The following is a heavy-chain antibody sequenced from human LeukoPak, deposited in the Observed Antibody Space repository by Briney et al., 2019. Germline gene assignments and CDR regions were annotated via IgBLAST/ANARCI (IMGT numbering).Heavy chain of an antibody. J-gene: IGHJ4*02. CDR1: GSTFTDYY. V-gene: IGHV1-2*02. CDR2: IHPNSGGT. D-gene: IGHD6-19*01. Sequence: ASVKVSCKASGSTFTDYYMHWVRQAPGQGLEWMGWIHPNSGGTNSAQNFHGRGTMTRATAITTATMELSRLKSDDTAVHYCARQFGSGWYFDYWGQGTLVTVSS. CDR3: ARQFGSGWYFDY.